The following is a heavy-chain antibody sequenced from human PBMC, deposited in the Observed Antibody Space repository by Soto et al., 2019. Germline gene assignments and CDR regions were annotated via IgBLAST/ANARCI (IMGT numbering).Heavy chain of an antibody. V-gene: IGHV4-4*07. Sequence: SETLSLTCTVSGASISGYYWSWIRKSAGKGLEWIGRIYATGTTDYNPSLKSRVMTSVDTSKKQFSLKLRSVTAADTAVYYCVRDGTKTLRDWFDPWGQGISVTVSS. CDR3: VRDGTKTLRDWFDP. CDR2: IYATGTT. D-gene: IGHD1-1*01. J-gene: IGHJ5*02. CDR1: GASISGYY.